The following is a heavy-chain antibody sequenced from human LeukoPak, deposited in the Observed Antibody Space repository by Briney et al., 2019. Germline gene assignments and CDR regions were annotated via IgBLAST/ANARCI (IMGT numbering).Heavy chain of an antibody. CDR3: ARDLGMGGGNFDY. D-gene: IGHD3-16*01. J-gene: IGHJ4*02. Sequence: SETLSLTCTVSGGSISSDYWSWIRRPPGKGLEWIGYISYSGSTNYNPSLKGRVTISVDTSKNQFSLRLSSVTAADTAVYYCARDLGMGGGNFDYWGQGALVTVSS. CDR1: GGSISSDY. V-gene: IGHV4-59*01. CDR2: ISYSGST.